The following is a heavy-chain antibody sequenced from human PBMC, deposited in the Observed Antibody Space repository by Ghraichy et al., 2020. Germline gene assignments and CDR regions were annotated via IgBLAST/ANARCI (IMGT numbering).Heavy chain of an antibody. CDR2: ISYDGSNK. CDR3: ARERSSLWFGDGFDY. CDR1: GFTFSSYA. D-gene: IGHD3-10*01. J-gene: IGHJ4*02. V-gene: IGHV3-30*04. Sequence: GGSLRLSCAASGFTFSSYAMHWVRQAPGKGLEWVTVISYDGSNKYYADSVKGRFTISRDNSKNTLYLQMNSLRAEDTAVYYCARERSSLWFGDGFDYWGQGTLVTVSS.